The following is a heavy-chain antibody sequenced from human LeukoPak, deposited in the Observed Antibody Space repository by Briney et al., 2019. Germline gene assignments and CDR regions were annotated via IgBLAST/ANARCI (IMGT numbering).Heavy chain of an antibody. D-gene: IGHD1-26*01. CDR3: AKGLMGATPYYFDY. Sequence: GGSLRLSCAASGFTFSSYWMHWVRQAPGKGLVWVSRINTDGSSTTYADSVKGRFTLSRDNAKNTLYLQMNSLRADDTAVYYCAKGLMGATPYYFDYWGQGTLVTVSS. CDR2: INTDGSST. CDR1: GFTFSSYW. J-gene: IGHJ4*02. V-gene: IGHV3-74*01.